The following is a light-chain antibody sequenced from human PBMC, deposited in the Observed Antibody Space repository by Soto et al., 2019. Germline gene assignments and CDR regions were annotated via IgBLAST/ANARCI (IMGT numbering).Light chain of an antibody. CDR3: SLYVGSNAVV. V-gene: IGLV2-8*01. CDR2: DVS. CDR1: SGDVGAYNY. Sequence: QSALTQPPSASGSPGQSVTISCTGTSGDVGAYNYVSWYQQHPGKAPKLMIYDVSKRPSGVPDRFSGSKSGNTASLTVSGLQSEDEADYYCSLYVGSNAVVFGGGTKLNVL. J-gene: IGLJ2*01.